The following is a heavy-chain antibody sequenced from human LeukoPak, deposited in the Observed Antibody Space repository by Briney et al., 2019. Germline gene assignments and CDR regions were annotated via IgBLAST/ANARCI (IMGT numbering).Heavy chain of an antibody. D-gene: IGHD5-24*01. CDR3: AKGGGGRWLHYFDY. CDR2: ISYDGSSK. V-gene: IGHV3-30*18. Sequence: QAQLVESGGGVVQPGRSLRLSCAPFGFTFSSYGMHWVRQAPGKGLEWVAVISYDGSSKYYADSVKGRFTISRDNSKNSLYLQTNSLRAEDTAGYYCAKGGGGRWLHYFDYWGQGTLVTVSS. CDR1: GFTFSSYG. J-gene: IGHJ4*02.